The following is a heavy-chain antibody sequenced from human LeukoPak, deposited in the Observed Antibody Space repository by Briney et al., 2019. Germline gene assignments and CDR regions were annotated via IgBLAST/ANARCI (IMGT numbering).Heavy chain of an antibody. CDR1: GGSISSYY. CDR2: IYYSGST. J-gene: IGHJ4*02. CDR3: ARDVKRYYFDY. V-gene: IGHV4-59*01. D-gene: IGHD6-25*01. Sequence: SETLSLTCTVSGGSISSYYWSWIRQPPGKGREWIGYIYYSGSTNYNPSLKSRVTISVDTSKNQFSLKLSSVTAADTAVYYCARDVKRYYFDYWGQGTLVTVSS.